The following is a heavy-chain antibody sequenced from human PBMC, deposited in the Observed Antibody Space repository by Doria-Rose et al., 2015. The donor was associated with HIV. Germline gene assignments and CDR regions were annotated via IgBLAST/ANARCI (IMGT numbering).Heavy chain of an antibody. V-gene: IGHV2-26*01. CDR1: GVSLSSPGMG. CDR2: IFSDDER. D-gene: IGHD6-13*01. J-gene: IGHJ4*02. CDR3: ARIKSSRWYHKYYFDF. Sequence: QVQLVQSGPVLVKPTETLTLTCTVSGVSLSSPGMGVSWIRQPPGKALEWLAYIFSDDERSYNTSLKSRLTISRGTSKSQVVLTMTDMDPADTATYYCARIKSSRWYHKYYFDFWGQGTLVIVSA.